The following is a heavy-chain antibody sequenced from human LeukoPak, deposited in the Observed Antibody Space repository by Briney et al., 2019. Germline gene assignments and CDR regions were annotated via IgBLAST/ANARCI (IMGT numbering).Heavy chain of an antibody. CDR1: GGSISSSNSY. CDR3: ARDPGHYYYDGGGRQDAFDI. J-gene: IGHJ3*02. D-gene: IGHD3-22*01. V-gene: IGHV4-39*07. CDR2: ISYSGSA. Sequence: SETLSLTCTVSGGSISSSNSYWGWIRQPPGKGLEWIGSISYSGSAHYNPSLRSRATISVDTSKNHFSLKLPSMIAADTAVYYCARDPGHYYYDGGGRQDAFDIWGQGTMVTVSS.